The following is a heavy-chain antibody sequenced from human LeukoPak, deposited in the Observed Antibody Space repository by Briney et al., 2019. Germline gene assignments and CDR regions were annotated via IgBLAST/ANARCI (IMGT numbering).Heavy chain of an antibody. CDR2: ISSSSSYI. V-gene: IGHV3-21*01. CDR1: GFTFSSYS. J-gene: IGHJ3*02. D-gene: IGHD3-3*01. Sequence: PGGSLRLSCAASGFTFSSYSMNWVRQAPGKGLEWVSSISSSSSYIYYADSVKGRFTISRDNAKNSLYLQMNSLRAEDTAVYYCARDRRSIRFLECPDAFDIWGQGTMVTVSS. CDR3: ARDRRSIRFLECPDAFDI.